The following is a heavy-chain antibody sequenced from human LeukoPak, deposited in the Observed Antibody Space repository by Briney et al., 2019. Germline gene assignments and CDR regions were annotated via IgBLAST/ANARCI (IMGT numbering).Heavy chain of an antibody. Sequence: PSQTLSLTCAVSGGSISSGGYSWSWIRQPPGKGLEWIGYIYHSGSTYYNPSLKSRVTISVDRSKNQFSLKLSSVTAADTAVYYCARVQEGGDYNGLFDYWGQGTLVTVSS. CDR3: ARVQEGGDYNGLFDY. D-gene: IGHD5-12*01. CDR2: IYHSGST. CDR1: GGSISSGGYS. V-gene: IGHV4-30-2*01. J-gene: IGHJ4*02.